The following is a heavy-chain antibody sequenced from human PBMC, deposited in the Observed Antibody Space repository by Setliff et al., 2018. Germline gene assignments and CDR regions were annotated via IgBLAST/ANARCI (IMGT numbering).Heavy chain of an antibody. D-gene: IGHD1-26*01. CDR3: ARMVGTPDGWFDP. CDR2: IYYSGTT. Sequence: SETLSLTCTVSGGSISSSDFYWGWIRQPPGKGLEWIGSIYYSGTTYYNPSLKSPVTISIDTSKNQFSLKLSSVTAADTAIYYCARMVGTPDGWFDPWGQGTLVTVSS. CDR1: GGSISSSDFY. J-gene: IGHJ5*02. V-gene: IGHV4-39*01.